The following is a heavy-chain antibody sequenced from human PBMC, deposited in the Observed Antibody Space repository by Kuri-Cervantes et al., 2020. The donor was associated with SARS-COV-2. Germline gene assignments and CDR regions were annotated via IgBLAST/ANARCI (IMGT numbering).Heavy chain of an antibody. V-gene: IGHV3-7*01. CDR1: GFSFSSYG. Sequence: GGSLRLSCATSGFSFSSYGMHWVRQAPGMGLEWVANIKQDGSEKYYVDSVKGRFTISRDNAKNSLYLQMNSLRAEDTAVYYCARIPSTIFGVVIGGLDVWGKGTTVTVSS. D-gene: IGHD3-3*01. CDR2: IKQDGSEK. J-gene: IGHJ6*04. CDR3: ARIPSTIFGVVIGGLDV.